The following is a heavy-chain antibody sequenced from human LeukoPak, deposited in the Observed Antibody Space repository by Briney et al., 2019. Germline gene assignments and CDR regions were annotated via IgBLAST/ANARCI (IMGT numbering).Heavy chain of an antibody. CDR3: ARGILPDFWSGYSLFDP. D-gene: IGHD3-3*01. Sequence: VASVNVSFKSSGYTFISYDINWVRQATGQGLEWMGWMNPNSGNTGYAQKFQGRVTMTRNTPVSTAYMELSSLRSEDTAVYYCARGILPDFWSGYSLFDPWGQGTLVTVSS. J-gene: IGHJ5*02. CDR1: GYTFISYD. CDR2: MNPNSGNT. V-gene: IGHV1-8*01.